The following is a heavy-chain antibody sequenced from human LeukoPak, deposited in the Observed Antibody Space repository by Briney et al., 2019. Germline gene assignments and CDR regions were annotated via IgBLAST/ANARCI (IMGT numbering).Heavy chain of an antibody. V-gene: IGHV4-59*01. D-gene: IGHD6-19*01. CDR1: AGSISSYY. Sequence: SETLSLTCTVSAGSISSYYWSWIRQPPGKGLECIGYIYYSGSTNYNPSLESRVTISVDTSKNQFSLKLSSVTAADTAVYYCARDRSSGWYGAHDYWGQGTLVTVSS. CDR3: ARDRSSGWYGAHDY. CDR2: IYYSGST. J-gene: IGHJ4*02.